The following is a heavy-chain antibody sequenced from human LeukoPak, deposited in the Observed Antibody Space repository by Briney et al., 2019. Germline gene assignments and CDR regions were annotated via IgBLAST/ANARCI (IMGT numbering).Heavy chain of an antibody. CDR1: GGSISSGGYY. Sequence: SETLSLTCTVSGGSISSGGYYWSWIRQHPGKGLEWIGYIYYSGSTYYNPSLKSRVTMSVDTSKNQFSLKLSSVTAADTAVYYCARGLQDIVVVPAAMFAFDIWGQGTMVTVSS. CDR2: IYYSGST. V-gene: IGHV4-31*03. D-gene: IGHD2-2*01. J-gene: IGHJ3*02. CDR3: ARGLQDIVVVPAAMFAFDI.